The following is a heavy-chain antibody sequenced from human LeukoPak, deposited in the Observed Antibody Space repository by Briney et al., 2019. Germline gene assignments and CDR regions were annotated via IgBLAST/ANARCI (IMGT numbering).Heavy chain of an antibody. D-gene: IGHD6-13*01. Sequence: GASVKVSCKASGYTFTSYGISWVRQAPGQGLEWMGWISAYNGKLQGRVTMTTDTSTSTAYMELSSLRSEDTAVYYCASETIIAAAENPDYWGQGTLVTVSS. V-gene: IGHV1-18*01. J-gene: IGHJ4*02. CDR1: GYTFTSYG. CDR3: ASETIIAAAENPDY. CDR2: ISAYNG.